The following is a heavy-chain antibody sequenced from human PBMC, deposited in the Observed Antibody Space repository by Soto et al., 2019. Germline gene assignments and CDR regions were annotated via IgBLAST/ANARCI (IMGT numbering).Heavy chain of an antibody. CDR2: IYYSGST. V-gene: IGHV4-30-4*01. D-gene: IGHD3-3*01. J-gene: IGHJ6*02. Sequence: QVQLQESGPGLVKPSQTLSLTCTVSGGSISCGDYYWSWIRQPPGKGLEWIGYIYYSGSTYYNPSLKSRVTISVDTSKNQFSLKLSSVTAADTAVYYCARDNILGILYGGMDVWGQGTTVTVSS. CDR3: ARDNILGILYGGMDV. CDR1: GGSISCGDYY.